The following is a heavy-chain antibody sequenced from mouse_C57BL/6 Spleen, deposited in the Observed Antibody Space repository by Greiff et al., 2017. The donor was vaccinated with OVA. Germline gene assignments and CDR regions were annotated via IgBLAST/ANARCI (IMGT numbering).Heavy chain of an antibody. D-gene: IGHD3-2*02. CDR3: AIDSSGYLFAY. J-gene: IGHJ3*01. Sequence: QVQLQQSGAELVRPGTSVKVSCKASGYAFTNYLIEWVKQRPGQGLEWIGVINPGSGGTNYNEKFKGKATLTADKSSSTAYMQLSSLTSEDSAVYFCAIDSSGYLFAYWGQGTLVTVSA. CDR2: INPGSGGT. V-gene: IGHV1-54*01. CDR1: GYAFTNYL.